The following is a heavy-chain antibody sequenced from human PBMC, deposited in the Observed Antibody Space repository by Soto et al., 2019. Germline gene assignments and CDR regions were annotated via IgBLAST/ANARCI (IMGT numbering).Heavy chain of an antibody. Sequence: SGPTLVNPTPTLTLTCIFSGFSLRTIGVGVGWFRQPPGKALEWLGFIYWNDDKRYSPSLKSRLTITKDTSKNQVVVTMTNMDPVDTATYYCAKSGSSGWYGWFDPWGQGTLVTLL. V-gene: IGHV2-5*01. J-gene: IGHJ5*02. CDR2: IYWNDDK. CDR3: AKSGSSGWYGWFDP. D-gene: IGHD6-19*01. CDR1: GFSLRTIGVG.